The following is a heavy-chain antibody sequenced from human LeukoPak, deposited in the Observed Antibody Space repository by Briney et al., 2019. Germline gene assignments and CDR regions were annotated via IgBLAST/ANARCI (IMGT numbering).Heavy chain of an antibody. CDR3: ARLGFNSGSHPGG. J-gene: IGHJ4*02. D-gene: IGHD1-26*01. CDR2: IYYSGST. V-gene: IGHV4-30-4*01. Sequence: PSETLSLTCTVSGGSISSGDYYWSWIRQPPGKGLEWIGYIYYSGSTYYNPSLKSRVTISVDTSKNQFSLKLSSVTAADTAVYYCARLGFNSGSHPGGWGQGTLVTVSS. CDR1: GGSISSGDYY.